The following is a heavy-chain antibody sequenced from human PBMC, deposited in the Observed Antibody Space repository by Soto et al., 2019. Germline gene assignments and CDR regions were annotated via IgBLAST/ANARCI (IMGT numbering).Heavy chain of an antibody. J-gene: IGHJ4*02. CDR3: ARQWLDSYYFDY. CDR2: ISSNGGST. Sequence: EVQLVESGGGLVQPGGSLRLSCAAAGFTFSSCARHWVRQAPGKGQEYVSAISSNGGSTYYANSVKGRFTISRDNSKNTLYLQMGSLRAEDMAVYYCARQWLDSYYFDYWGQGTLVTVSS. V-gene: IGHV3-64*01. D-gene: IGHD6-19*01. CDR1: GFTFSSCA.